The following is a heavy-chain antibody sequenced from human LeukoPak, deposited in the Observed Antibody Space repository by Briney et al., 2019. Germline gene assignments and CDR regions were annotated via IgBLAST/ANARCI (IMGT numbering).Heavy chain of an antibody. CDR2: IYQDGNT. CDR3: ARDREVVTAKAQMDV. Sequence: PGGSLRLSCVVSGFTVSTNHMSWVRQAPGKGLEWVSVIYQDGNTYYTDSAKGRFTISRDNSKNTLFLQMNSLRAEDTAMYYCARDREVVTAKAQMDVWGKGTTVTVSS. J-gene: IGHJ6*04. D-gene: IGHD2-21*02. V-gene: IGHV3-53*01. CDR1: GFTVSTNH.